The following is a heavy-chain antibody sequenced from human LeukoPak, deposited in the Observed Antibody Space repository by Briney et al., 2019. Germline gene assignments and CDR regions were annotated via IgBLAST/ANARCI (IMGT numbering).Heavy chain of an antibody. D-gene: IGHD5-18*01. CDR3: ARNNRIQLWRPSYYYYMDV. J-gene: IGHJ6*03. Sequence: SETLSLTCTVSGGSISSSSYYWGWIRQPPGKGLEWIGSIYYSGSTYYNPSLKSRVTISVDTSKNQFSLKLSSVTAADTAVYYCARNNRIQLWRPSYYYYMDVWGKGTTVTVSS. V-gene: IGHV4-39*07. CDR2: IYYSGST. CDR1: GGSISSSSYY.